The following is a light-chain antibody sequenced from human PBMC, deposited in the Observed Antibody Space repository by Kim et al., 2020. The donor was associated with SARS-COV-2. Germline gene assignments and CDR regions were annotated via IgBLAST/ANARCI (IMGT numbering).Light chain of an antibody. Sequence: RVTIACTGSNSNIGAGYDVHWYQQLPGTAPKLLIYVNTKRPSGVPDRISGAKSGTSASLAITGLQAEDEADYYCQSYDSSLTSVVFGGGTQLTVL. V-gene: IGLV1-40*01. J-gene: IGLJ2*01. CDR3: QSYDSSLTSVV. CDR2: VNT. CDR1: NSNIGAGYD.